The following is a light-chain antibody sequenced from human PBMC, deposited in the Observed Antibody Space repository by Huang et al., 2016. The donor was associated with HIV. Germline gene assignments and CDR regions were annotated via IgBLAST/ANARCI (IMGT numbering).Light chain of an antibody. J-gene: IGKJ2*01. Sequence: DIQMTQSPSTLSASVGDRVTITCRASQTVSRLLAWYQQKPGTAPKLLIYETSTLQTGVPSRFSGSGSGTEFTLTISGLQPDDFATYYCQQYNSYSRPFGQGTKLEIK. CDR1: QTVSRL. V-gene: IGKV1-5*03. CDR3: QQYNSYSRP. CDR2: ETS.